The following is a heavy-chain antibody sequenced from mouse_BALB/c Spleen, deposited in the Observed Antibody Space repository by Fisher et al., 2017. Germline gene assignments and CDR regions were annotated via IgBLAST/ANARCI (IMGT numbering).Heavy chain of an antibody. V-gene: IGHV1-43*01. J-gene: IGHJ1*01. Sequence: KFKGKATLTVDKSSSTAYMQLSSLTSEDTAVYYCAKGGNYGRDWYFDVWGAGTTVTVSS. D-gene: IGHD2-1*01. CDR3: AKGGNYGRDWYFDV.